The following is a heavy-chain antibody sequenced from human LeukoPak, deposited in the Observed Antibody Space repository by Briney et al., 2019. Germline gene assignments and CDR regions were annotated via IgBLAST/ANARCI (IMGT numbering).Heavy chain of an antibody. Sequence: GESLKISCKGSGYSFTSYWIGWVRQMPGKGLEWMANIKQDGSEKYYVDSVKGRATISRDNAKNSLSLQMNSLRDEDTAVYYCARGGRLGWFDPWGQGTLVTVSS. CDR3: ARGGRLGWFDP. D-gene: IGHD3-22*01. J-gene: IGHJ5*02. CDR2: IKQDGSEK. CDR1: GYSFTSYW. V-gene: IGHV3-7*04.